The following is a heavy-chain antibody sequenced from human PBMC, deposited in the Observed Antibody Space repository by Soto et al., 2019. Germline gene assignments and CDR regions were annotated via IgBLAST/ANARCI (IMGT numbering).Heavy chain of an antibody. J-gene: IGHJ6*02. V-gene: IGHV1-2*04. CDR2: INPNSGGT. D-gene: IGHD1-7*01. CDR1: GYTLTGYY. CDR3: ARSNWNYGVLKYYGMDV. Sequence: ASVKVSCKASGYTLTGYYMHWVRQAPGQGLKWMGWINPNSGGTNYAQKFQGWVTMTRDTSISTAYMELSRLRSDDTAVYYCARSNWNYGVLKYYGMDVWGQGTTVTVSS.